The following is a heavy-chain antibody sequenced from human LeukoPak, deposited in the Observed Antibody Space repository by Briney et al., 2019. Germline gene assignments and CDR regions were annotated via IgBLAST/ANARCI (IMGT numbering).Heavy chain of an antibody. D-gene: IGHD3-10*01. CDR2: FYSGGST. J-gene: IGHJ4*02. CDR1: GFTVSSNY. Sequence: PRGSLRLSCAASGFTVSSNYMNWVRQAPGKGLEWVSVFYSGGSTYYADSVKGRFTISRDNSKNTLYLQMNSLRAEDTAVYYCAKSLLLWFGEPLDYWGQGTLVTVSS. V-gene: IGHV3-53*01. CDR3: AKSLLLWFGEPLDY.